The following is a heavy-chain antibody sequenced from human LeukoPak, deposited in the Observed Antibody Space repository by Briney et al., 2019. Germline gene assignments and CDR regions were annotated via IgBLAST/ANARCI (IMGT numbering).Heavy chain of an antibody. CDR3: AGVLSFGGGSYAFDY. V-gene: IGHV4-59*12. J-gene: IGHJ4*02. Sequence: SSETLSLTCTVSGGSISSCYWSWIRQPPGKGLEWIGYIYYSGSTNYNPSLKSRVTISVDTSKNQFSLKLSSVTAADTAVYYCAGVLSFGGGSYAFDYWGQGTLVTVSS. CDR2: IYYSGST. D-gene: IGHD1-26*01. CDR1: GGSISSCY.